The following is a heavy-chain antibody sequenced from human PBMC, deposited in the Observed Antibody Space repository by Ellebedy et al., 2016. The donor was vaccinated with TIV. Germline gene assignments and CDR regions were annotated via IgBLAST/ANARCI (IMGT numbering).Heavy chain of an antibody. CDR1: GFLVDDYA. CDR3: ARVDGILNGAGLGGRGDS. J-gene: IGHJ4*02. Sequence: GESLKISCVASGFLVDDYAMYWVRQAPGSGLEWVAYINQDGSNKYYVDSVKGRFTIYRDNAKNSLYLRMNSLRAEDTAVYYCARVDGILNGAGLGGRGDSWGQGTPVTVSS. V-gene: IGHV3-7*03. CDR2: INQDGSNK. D-gene: IGHD2-15*01.